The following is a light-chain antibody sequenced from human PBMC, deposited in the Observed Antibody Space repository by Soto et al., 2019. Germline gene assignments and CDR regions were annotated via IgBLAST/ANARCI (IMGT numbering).Light chain of an antibody. CDR3: QQRSNWPKLT. CDR1: QSVSSY. Sequence: EIVLTQSPATLSLSPGERATLSCRASQSVSSYLTWYQQKPGQAPRLLIYDASNRATGSPARFSGSGSGTDFTLTISSLEPADFAVYYCQQRSNWPKLTFGGGTKVEIK. V-gene: IGKV3-11*01. CDR2: DAS. J-gene: IGKJ4*01.